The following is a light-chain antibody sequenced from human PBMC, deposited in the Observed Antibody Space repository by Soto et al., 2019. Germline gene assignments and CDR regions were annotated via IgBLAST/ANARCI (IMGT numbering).Light chain of an antibody. CDR1: QSVSSN. Sequence: EKVMTQSPATLSVSPGERATLSCRASQSVSSNLAWYQQRPGQAPRLLIYGASTRATGIPARFSGSGSGTEFTLIISSLQSEDFAVYYSQQYNNWPFTFGPGTKVDIK. CDR2: GAS. CDR3: QQYNNWPFT. J-gene: IGKJ3*01. V-gene: IGKV3-15*01.